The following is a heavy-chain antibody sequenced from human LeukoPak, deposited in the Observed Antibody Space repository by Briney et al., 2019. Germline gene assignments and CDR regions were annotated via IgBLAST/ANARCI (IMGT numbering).Heavy chain of an antibody. J-gene: IGHJ4*02. CDR2: IKTKTDSVTT. CDR1: GFTFSNAW. CDR3: TTAAYYYGSGSSVLDY. Sequence: KTGGSLRLSCAASGFTFSNAWMSWVRQAPGKGLEWVGRIKTKTDSVTTDYAAPVKGIFTISRDDSKNTLYLQMNSLKTEDTAVYYCTTAAYYYGSGSSVLDYWGQGTLVTVSS. V-gene: IGHV3-15*01. D-gene: IGHD3-10*01.